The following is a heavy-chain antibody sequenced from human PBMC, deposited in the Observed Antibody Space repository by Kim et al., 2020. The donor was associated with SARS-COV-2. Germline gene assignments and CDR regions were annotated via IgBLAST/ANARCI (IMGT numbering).Heavy chain of an antibody. CDR3: ARDLVVGGLDY. J-gene: IGHJ4*02. Sequence: GGSLRLSCAASGFTVSSNYMSWVRQAPGKGLEWVSVIYSGGSTYYADSVKGRSTISRDNSKNTLYLRMNSLRAEDTAVYYCARDLVVGGLDYWGQGTLVTVSS. V-gene: IGHV3-66*01. CDR1: GFTVSSNY. D-gene: IGHD2-15*01. CDR2: IYSGGST.